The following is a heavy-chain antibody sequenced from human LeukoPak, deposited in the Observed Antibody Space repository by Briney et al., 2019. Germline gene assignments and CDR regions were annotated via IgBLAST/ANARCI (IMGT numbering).Heavy chain of an antibody. CDR2: SNHTGST. CDR3: AKDTYDSGVYFPWDY. J-gene: IGHJ4*02. D-gene: IGHD3-22*01. Sequence: SETLSLTWSVADYSIISGYYWGWIRQPPGKGLEWIGSSNHTGSTYYNPSLKSRATISVDTSKNQFSLKLSSVTAADTAVYYCAKDTYDSGVYFPWDYWGQGTLVTVSS. CDR1: DYSIISGYY. V-gene: IGHV4-38-2*02.